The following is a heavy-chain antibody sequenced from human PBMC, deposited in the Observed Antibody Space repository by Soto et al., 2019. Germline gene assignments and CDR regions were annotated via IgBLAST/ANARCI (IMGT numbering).Heavy chain of an antibody. CDR3: ATRPRVRGSASGFDP. Sequence: GGSLRLSCAASGFTFSSYAMSWVRQAPGKGLEWVSAISGSGGSTYYADSVKGRFTISRDNSKNTLYLQMNSLRAEDTAVYYCATRPRVRGSASGFDPWGQGTLVTVSS. D-gene: IGHD3-10*01. CDR2: ISGSGGST. CDR1: GFTFSSYA. J-gene: IGHJ5*02. V-gene: IGHV3-23*01.